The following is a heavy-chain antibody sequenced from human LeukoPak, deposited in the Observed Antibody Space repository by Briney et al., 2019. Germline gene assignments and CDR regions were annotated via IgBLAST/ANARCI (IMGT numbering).Heavy chain of an antibody. D-gene: IGHD5-18*01. Sequence: GESLKISYKGPGYSFTSYWIGWVRQMPGKGLEWMGIIYPGDSDTRYSPSFQGQVTISADKSISTAYLQWSSLKASDTAMYYCASKSYSYGLDYYYGMDVWGQGTTVTVSS. J-gene: IGHJ6*02. V-gene: IGHV5-51*01. CDR3: ASKSYSYGLDYYYGMDV. CDR1: GYSFTSYW. CDR2: IYPGDSDT.